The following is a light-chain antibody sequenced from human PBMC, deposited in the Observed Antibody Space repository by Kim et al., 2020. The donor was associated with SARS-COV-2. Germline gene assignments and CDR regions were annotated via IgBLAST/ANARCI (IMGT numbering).Light chain of an antibody. CDR2: YDS. V-gene: IGLV3-21*04. J-gene: IGLJ1*01. CDR1: NIGSKS. Sequence: ARGKTARITCGGNNIGSKSVHWYERKPGQAPVLVIYYDSHRPSGIPERFSGSNSGNTATLTISRVEAGDEADYYCQVWDSSSDHRVFGTGTKVTVL. CDR3: QVWDSSSDHRV.